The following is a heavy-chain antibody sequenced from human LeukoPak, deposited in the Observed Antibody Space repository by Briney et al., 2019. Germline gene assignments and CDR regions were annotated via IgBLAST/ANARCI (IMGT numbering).Heavy chain of an antibody. D-gene: IGHD3-22*01. V-gene: IGHV1-2*02. CDR2: INPNSGGT. Sequence: EASVKVSCKASGYTFTGYYMHWVRQAPGQGLEWMGWINPNSGGTNYAQKFQGRVTMTRDTSISTAYMELSRLRSDDTAVYYCARDLGDYYDSSGYYYPLDYWGQGTLVTVSS. CDR1: GYTFTGYY. CDR3: ARDLGDYYDSSGYYYPLDY. J-gene: IGHJ4*02.